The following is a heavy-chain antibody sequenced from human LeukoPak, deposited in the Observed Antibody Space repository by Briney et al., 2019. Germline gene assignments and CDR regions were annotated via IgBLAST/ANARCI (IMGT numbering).Heavy chain of an antibody. CDR2: MSSSDDGR. CDR1: GFSFSSYA. Sequence: GGSLRLSCATSGFSFSSYAMSWVRQAPGKGLEWVSAMSSSDDGRYYAASVRGRFTISRDTSRSTLYLQMNSLRAEDAAVYYCARGIGDSSGGWGQGTLVTVSS. J-gene: IGHJ4*02. CDR3: ARGIGDSSGG. V-gene: IGHV3-23*01. D-gene: IGHD3-22*01.